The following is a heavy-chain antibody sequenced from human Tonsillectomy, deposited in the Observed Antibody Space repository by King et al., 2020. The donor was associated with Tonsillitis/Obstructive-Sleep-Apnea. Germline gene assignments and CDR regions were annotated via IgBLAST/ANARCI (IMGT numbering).Heavy chain of an antibody. CDR3: ARDSYGFWGGYSDY. V-gene: IGHV3-7*04. J-gene: IGHJ4*02. Sequence: VQLVESGGGLVQPGGSLRLYCAASGFTFSSFWMTWVRQAPGKGLEWVANVNQDGSEKYYVDSVKGRFTISRDNAKNSLYLQMNSLRAEDTAVYYCARDSYGFWGGYSDYWGQGTLVTVSS. CDR1: GFTFSSFW. CDR2: VNQDGSEK. D-gene: IGHD3-3*01.